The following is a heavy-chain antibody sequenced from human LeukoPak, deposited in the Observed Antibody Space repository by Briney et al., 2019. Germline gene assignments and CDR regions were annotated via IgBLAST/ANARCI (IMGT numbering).Heavy chain of an antibody. CDR1: AGSISNYY. V-gene: IGHV4-59*01. Sequence: SETLSLTCTVSAGSISNYYWSWIRQPPGRGLEWIGYIYYSGSTSYNPSLRSRATISVDTSKNQFSLRLSSVTAADTAVYYCARDKPNSSSFDYWGQGTLVTVSS. J-gene: IGHJ4*02. CDR3: ARDKPNSSSFDY. CDR2: IYYSGST. D-gene: IGHD6-6*01.